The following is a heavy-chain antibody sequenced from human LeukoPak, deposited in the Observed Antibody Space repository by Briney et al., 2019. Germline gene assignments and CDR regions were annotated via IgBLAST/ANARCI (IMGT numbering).Heavy chain of an antibody. V-gene: IGHV3-48*03. CDR3: ARASMTTLTTTGFEY. D-gene: IGHD4-11*01. CDR2: TSSSGMTT. J-gene: IGHJ4*02. CDR1: GFTFSDYE. Sequence: GGSLRLSCGASGFTFSDYEMNWVRQAPGKGLEWVSYTSSSGMTTYYTDSVKGRFTISRDNAKNSLFLQMNSLRAEDTAVYYCARASMTTLTTTGFEYWGQGTQVSVSS.